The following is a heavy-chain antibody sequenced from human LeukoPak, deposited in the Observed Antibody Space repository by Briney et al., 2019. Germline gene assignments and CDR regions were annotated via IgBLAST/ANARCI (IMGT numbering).Heavy chain of an antibody. D-gene: IGHD6-13*01. CDR2: ISSSSSYI. CDR3: ARVYSSSWYSGYLYMDV. Sequence: PGGSLRLSCAASGFTFSSYSMNWVRQAPGKGPEWVSSISSSSSYIYYADSVKGRFTISRDNAKKSLYLQMSSLRAEDTAVYYCARVYSSSWYSGYLYMDVWGKGTTVTVSS. J-gene: IGHJ6*03. V-gene: IGHV3-21*01. CDR1: GFTFSSYS.